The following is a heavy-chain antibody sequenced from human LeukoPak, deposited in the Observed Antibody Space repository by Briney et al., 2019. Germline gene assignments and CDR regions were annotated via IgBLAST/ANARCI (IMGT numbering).Heavy chain of an antibody. Sequence: ASVKVSCKASGYTFTVYYMHWVRQAPGQGLEWVGWINPNSGGTNYTQKFQGRVTMTRDTSISTAYMELSRLRSDDTAVYYCARGSRSTSCYIYWGQGTLVTVSS. J-gene: IGHJ4*02. CDR1: GYTFTVYY. CDR2: INPNSGGT. V-gene: IGHV1-2*02. D-gene: IGHD2-2*02. CDR3: ARGSRSTSCYIY.